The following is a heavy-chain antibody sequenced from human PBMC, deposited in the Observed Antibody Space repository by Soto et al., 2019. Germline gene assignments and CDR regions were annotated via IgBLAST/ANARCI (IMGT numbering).Heavy chain of an antibody. D-gene: IGHD5-18*01. V-gene: IGHV4-31*03. CDR1: GGSISSGGYY. CDR3: ARSGYSYGPNPLLY. Sequence: QVQLQESGPGLVKPSQTLSLTCTVSGGSISSGGYYWSWIRQHPGKGLEWIGYIYYSGSTYYNPSLKNRDTISFDTSKNQFSLKLSSVTAADTAVYYCARSGYSYGPNPLLYWGQGTLVTVSS. J-gene: IGHJ4*02. CDR2: IYYSGST.